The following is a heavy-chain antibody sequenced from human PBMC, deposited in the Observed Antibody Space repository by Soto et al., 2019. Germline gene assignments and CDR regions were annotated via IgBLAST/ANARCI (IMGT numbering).Heavy chain of an antibody. CDR1: GFTFSSYW. D-gene: IGHD6-19*01. CDR3: ARVGPVAGNTEIDY. V-gene: IGHV3-74*01. J-gene: IGHJ4*02. Sequence: GGSLRLSCAASGFTFSSYWMHWVRQAPGKGLVCVSRINSDGSSTSYADSVKGRFTISRDNAKNTLYLQMNSLRAEDTAVYYCARVGPVAGNTEIDYWGQGTLVTVSS. CDR2: INSDGSST.